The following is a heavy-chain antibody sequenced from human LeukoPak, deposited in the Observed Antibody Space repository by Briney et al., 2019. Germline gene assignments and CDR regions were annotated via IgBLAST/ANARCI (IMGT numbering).Heavy chain of an antibody. CDR2: IIPIFGTA. V-gene: IGHV1-69*13. CDR1: GGTFSSYA. J-gene: IGHJ4*02. CDR3: ARVRGTYDYVWGSYRFHPYYFDY. D-gene: IGHD3-16*02. Sequence: SVKVSCKASGGTFSSYAISWVRQAPGQGLEWMGGIIPIFGTANYAQKFQGRVTITADESTSTAYMELSSLRSEDTAAYYCARVRGTYDYVWGSYRFHPYYFDYWGQGTLVTVSS.